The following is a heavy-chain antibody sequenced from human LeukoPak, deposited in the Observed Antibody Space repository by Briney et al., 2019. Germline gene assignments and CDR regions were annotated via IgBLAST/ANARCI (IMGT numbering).Heavy chain of an antibody. CDR1: GGSISSYY. Sequence: PSETLSLTCSVSGGSISSYYWSWIRQPPGRGLEWIGYIYYTGSTNYNPSLKSRVTISVDTSKKQFSLKLSSVTAADTAVYYCARDRRESTMPHDAFDIWGQGTMVTVSS. CDR3: ARDRRESTMPHDAFDI. D-gene: IGHD2-2*01. CDR2: IYYTGST. J-gene: IGHJ3*02. V-gene: IGHV4-59*01.